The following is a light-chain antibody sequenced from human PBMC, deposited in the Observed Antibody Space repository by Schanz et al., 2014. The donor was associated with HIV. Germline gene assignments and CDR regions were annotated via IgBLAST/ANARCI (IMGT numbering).Light chain of an antibody. CDR1: SSDVGGYNY. Sequence: QSALTQPRSVSGSPGQSVTISCTGTSSDVGGYNYVSWYQQHPGTAPKLMIYDVSNRPSGVSNRFSGSKSGNTASLTISGLQADDEADYYCTSYAGSNNVVFGGGTKLTVL. J-gene: IGLJ2*01. CDR3: TSYAGSNNVV. V-gene: IGLV2-11*01. CDR2: DVS.